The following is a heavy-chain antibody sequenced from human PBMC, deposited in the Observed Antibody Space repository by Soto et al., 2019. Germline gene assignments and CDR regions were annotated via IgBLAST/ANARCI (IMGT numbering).Heavy chain of an antibody. CDR2: IRSKAYGGTT. Sequence: GGSLRLSCTASGFTFGDYAMSWFRQAPGKGLEWVGFIRSKAYGGTTEYAASVKGRFTISRDDSKSIAYLQMNSLKTEDTAVYYCTRDADFWSGYPKFDYWGQGTLVTVSS. V-gene: IGHV3-49*03. D-gene: IGHD3-3*01. CDR1: GFTFGDYA. CDR3: TRDADFWSGYPKFDY. J-gene: IGHJ4*02.